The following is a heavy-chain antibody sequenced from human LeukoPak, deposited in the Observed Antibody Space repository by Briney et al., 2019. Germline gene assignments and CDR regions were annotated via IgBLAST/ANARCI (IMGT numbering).Heavy chain of an antibody. CDR2: ISGSGGST. CDR3: AKDLGYCSGGSCYSENLSFDY. CDR1: GFTFSSYA. D-gene: IGHD2-15*01. Sequence: GGSLRLSCAASGFTFSSYAMSWVRQAPGKGLEWVSAISGSGGSTYYADSVKGRFTISRDNSKNTLYLQMNSLRAEDTAVYYCAKDLGYCSGGSCYSENLSFDYWGQGTLVTVYS. V-gene: IGHV3-23*01. J-gene: IGHJ4*02.